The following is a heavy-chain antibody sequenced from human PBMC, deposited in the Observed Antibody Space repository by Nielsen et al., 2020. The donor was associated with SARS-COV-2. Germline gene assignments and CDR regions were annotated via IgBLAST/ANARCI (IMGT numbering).Heavy chain of an antibody. Sequence: GESLKISCAASGFTFSSYSMNWVRQAPGKGLEWVSSISSSSSYIYYADSVKGRFTISRDNSKNTLYLQMNSLRAEDTAVYYCAKVLNTAMVDYWGQGTLVTVSS. CDR2: ISSSSSYI. CDR3: AKVLNTAMVDY. V-gene: IGHV3-21*04. J-gene: IGHJ4*02. CDR1: GFTFSSYS. D-gene: IGHD5-18*01.